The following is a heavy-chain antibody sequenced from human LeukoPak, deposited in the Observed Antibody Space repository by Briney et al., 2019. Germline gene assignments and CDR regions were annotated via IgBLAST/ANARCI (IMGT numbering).Heavy chain of an antibody. Sequence: SVKVSCKASGGTFSSYAISWVRQAPGQGLEWMGGIIPIFGTANYAQKFQGRVTITTDESTSTAYMELSSLRSDDTAVYYCARDMNWNYRQFDYWGQGTLVTVSS. CDR2: IIPIFGTA. J-gene: IGHJ4*02. CDR1: GGTFSSYA. V-gene: IGHV1-69*05. CDR3: ARDMNWNYRQFDY. D-gene: IGHD1-7*01.